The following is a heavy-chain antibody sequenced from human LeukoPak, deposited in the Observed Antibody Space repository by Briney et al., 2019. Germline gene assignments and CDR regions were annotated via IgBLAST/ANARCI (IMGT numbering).Heavy chain of an antibody. CDR1: GFTFSSYA. CDR2: ISGSGGST. Sequence: PGGSLRLSCAASGFTFSSYAMSWVRQAPGKGLEWVSAISGSGGSTYYADSVKGRFTISRDNSKNTLYLQMNSLRAEDTAVYYCAKAASRFSRVRYFDWLLNGLDYWGQGTLVTVSS. V-gene: IGHV3-23*01. J-gene: IGHJ4*02. CDR3: AKAASRFSRVRYFDWLLNGLDY. D-gene: IGHD3-9*01.